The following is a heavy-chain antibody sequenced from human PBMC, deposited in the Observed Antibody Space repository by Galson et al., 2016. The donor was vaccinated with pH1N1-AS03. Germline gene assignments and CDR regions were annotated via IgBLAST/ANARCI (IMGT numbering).Heavy chain of an antibody. CDR2: MYWDDDD. CDR1: GFSLSTSGVA. D-gene: IGHD1-26*01. V-gene: IGHV2-5*02. CDR3: ASRRGAELFFDQ. Sequence: PALVKPTQTLTLTCTFSGFSLSTSGVAVGWIRQPPGKALEWLAFMYWDDDDRSSPSLQNRLTNKKDTSKNQVVLTMTNMDPSDTATYFCASRRGAELFFDQWGQGTLVTVSS. J-gene: IGHJ4*02.